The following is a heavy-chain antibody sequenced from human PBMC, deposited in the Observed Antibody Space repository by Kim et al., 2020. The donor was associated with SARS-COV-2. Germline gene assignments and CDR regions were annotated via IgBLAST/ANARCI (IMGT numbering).Heavy chain of an antibody. J-gene: IGHJ6*03. CDR1: GFTFSSYG. D-gene: IGHD3-22*01. CDR2: ISYDGSNK. Sequence: GGSLRLSCAASGFTFSSYGMHWVRQAPGKGLEWVAVISYDGSNKYYADSVKGRFTISRDNSKNTLYLQMNSLRAEDTAVYYCAKARYDSSGAPMDVWGKGTTVTVSS. CDR3: AKARYDSSGAPMDV. V-gene: IGHV3-30*18.